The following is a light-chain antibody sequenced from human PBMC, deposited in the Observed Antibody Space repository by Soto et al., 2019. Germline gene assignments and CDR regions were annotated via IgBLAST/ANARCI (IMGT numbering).Light chain of an antibody. J-gene: IGKJ1*01. CDR3: QHRSNWPWT. V-gene: IGKV3-11*01. CDR1: QSVGTY. CDR2: DAS. Sequence: EILLTQSPATRSLSPGDRATLSCMASQSVGTYLAWFQQKAGQAPRLLIYDASNRATGIPARFSGSGSGTDFTLTISTLEPEDFAVYYCQHRSNWPWTFGQGTKVDI.